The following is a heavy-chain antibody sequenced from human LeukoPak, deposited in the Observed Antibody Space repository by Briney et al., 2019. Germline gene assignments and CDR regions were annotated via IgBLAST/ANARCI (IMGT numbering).Heavy chain of an antibody. D-gene: IGHD3-10*01. J-gene: IGHJ4*02. Sequence: VASVKVSCKASGYTFTGYYMHWVRQAPGQGLEWMGWINPNSGGTNYAQKFQGRVTMTRDTSISTAYMELSRLRSDDTAVYYCASSMVRGVDPNFDYWGQGTLVTVSS. CDR2: INPNSGGT. V-gene: IGHV1-2*02. CDR3: ASSMVRGVDPNFDY. CDR1: GYTFTGYY.